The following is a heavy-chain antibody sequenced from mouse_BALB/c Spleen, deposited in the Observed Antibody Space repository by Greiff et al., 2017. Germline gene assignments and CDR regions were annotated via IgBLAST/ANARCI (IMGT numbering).Heavy chain of an antibody. D-gene: IGHD4-1*01. CDR1: GYTFTDYE. V-gene: IGHV1-15*01. J-gene: IGHJ1*01. Sequence: QVQLQQSGAELVRPGASVTLSCKASGYTFTDYEMHWVKQTPVHGLEWIGAIDPETGGTAYNQKFKGKATLTADKSSSTAYMELRSLTSEDSAVYYCTRKGTGRYFDVWGAGTTVTVSS. CDR3: TRKGTGRYFDV. CDR2: IDPETGGT.